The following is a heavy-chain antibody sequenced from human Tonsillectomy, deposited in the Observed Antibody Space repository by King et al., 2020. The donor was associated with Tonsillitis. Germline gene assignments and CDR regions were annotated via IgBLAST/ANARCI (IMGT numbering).Heavy chain of an antibody. CDR1: GGSISSGDYY. J-gene: IGHJ5*02. Sequence: VQLQESGPGLVKPSQTLSLTCTVSGGSISSGDYYWSWIRQPPGKGLEWIGYIYYSGSTYYNPSLKSRVTRSVDTSKNQFSLKLSSVTAADTAVYYCARDMKYFDSSGYPPFNWFDPWGQGTLVTVSS. V-gene: IGHV4-30-4*01. CDR3: ARDMKYFDSSGYPPFNWFDP. CDR2: IYYSGST. D-gene: IGHD3-22*01.